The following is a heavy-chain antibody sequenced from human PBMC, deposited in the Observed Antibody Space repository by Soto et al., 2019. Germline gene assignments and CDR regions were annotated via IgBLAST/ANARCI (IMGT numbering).Heavy chain of an antibody. CDR1: GYTFTGYY. CDR2: INPNSGGT. Sequence: ASVKVSCKASGYTFTGYYMHWVRQAPGQGLEWMGWINPNSGGTNYAQKFQGRVTMTRDTSISTAYMELSRLRSDDTAVYYCAPEEAVAGTHFQHWGQGTLVTVSS. V-gene: IGHV1-2*02. D-gene: IGHD6-19*01. CDR3: APEEAVAGTHFQH. J-gene: IGHJ1*01.